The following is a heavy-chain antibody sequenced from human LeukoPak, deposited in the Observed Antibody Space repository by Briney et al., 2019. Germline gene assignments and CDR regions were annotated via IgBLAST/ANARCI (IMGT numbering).Heavy chain of an antibody. CDR3: ARESKYYDILTGYYNYYYYYMDV. CDR2: INHSGST. V-gene: IGHV4-34*01. Sequence: PSETLSLTCAVYGGSFSGYYWSWIRQPPGKGLEWIGEINHSGSTNYNPSLKSRVTISVDTSKNQFSLKLSSVTAADTAVYYCARESKYYDILTGYYNYYYYYMDVWGKGTTVTISS. CDR1: GGSFSGYY. J-gene: IGHJ6*03. D-gene: IGHD3-9*01.